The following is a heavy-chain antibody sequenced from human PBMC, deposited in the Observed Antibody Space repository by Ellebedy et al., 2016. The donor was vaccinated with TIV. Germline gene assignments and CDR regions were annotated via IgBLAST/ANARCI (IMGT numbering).Heavy chain of an antibody. CDR2: IYSSGST. Sequence: SETLSLTCTVSGGSINNYYWSSIRQPPGRGLEWIGYIYSSGSTNYNPSLKSPVTISIDTSKNQLSLKLSSVNAADTAVYYCARHPPQSYDGKTFESWGQGTLVTVSS. D-gene: IGHD3-16*01. V-gene: IGHV4-59*08. CDR1: GGSINNYY. J-gene: IGHJ4*02. CDR3: ARHPPQSYDGKTFES.